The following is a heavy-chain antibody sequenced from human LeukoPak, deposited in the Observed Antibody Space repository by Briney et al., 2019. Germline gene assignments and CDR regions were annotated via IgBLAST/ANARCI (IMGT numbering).Heavy chain of an antibody. CDR3: AKDRAEVLRYFGKYYYGMDV. J-gene: IGHJ6*02. D-gene: IGHD3-9*01. Sequence: GESLRLSCAASGFTFSSYAMSWVRQAPGKGLEGVSAISGSGGSTYYADSGKGRFTISRDNSKNTLYLQMNSLRAEDTAVYYCAKDRAEVLRYFGKYYYGMDVWGQGTTVTVSS. CDR1: GFTFSSYA. CDR2: ISGSGGST. V-gene: IGHV3-23*01.